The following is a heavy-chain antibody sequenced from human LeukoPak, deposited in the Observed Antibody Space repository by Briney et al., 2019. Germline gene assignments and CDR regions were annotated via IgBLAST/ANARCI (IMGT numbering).Heavy chain of an antibody. CDR2: ISGSGGST. V-gene: IGHV3-23*01. CDR3: ARVGTSYGYGY. J-gene: IGHJ4*02. Sequence: PGGSLRLSCAASGFTFSSYAMSWVRQAPGKGLEWVSAISGSGGSTYYADSVKGRFTISRDNSKNTLYLQMNSLRSDDTAVYYCARVGTSYGYGYWGQGTLVTVSS. D-gene: IGHD5-18*01. CDR1: GFTFSSYA.